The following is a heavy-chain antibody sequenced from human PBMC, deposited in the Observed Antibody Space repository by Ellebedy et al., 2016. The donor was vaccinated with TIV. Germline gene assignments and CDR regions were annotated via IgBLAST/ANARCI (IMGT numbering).Heavy chain of an antibody. CDR1: GGSISSSSYY. V-gene: IGHV4-39*01. CDR2: IYYSGST. Sequence: SETLSLTCTVSGGSISSSSYYRGWIRQPPGKGLEWIGSIYYSGSTYYNPSLKSRVTISVDTSKNQSSLKLSSVTAADTAVYYCARGGSAKQWLVLPLDYWGQGTLVTVSS. D-gene: IGHD6-19*01. CDR3: ARGGSAKQWLVLPLDY. J-gene: IGHJ4*02.